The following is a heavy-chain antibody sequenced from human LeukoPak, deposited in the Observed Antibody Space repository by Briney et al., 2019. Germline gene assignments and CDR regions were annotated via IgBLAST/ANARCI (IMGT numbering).Heavy chain of an antibody. J-gene: IGHJ4*02. D-gene: IGHD3-16*01. Sequence: GGSLRLSCAASGFSFSNYAMSWVRQAPGKGLEWVSCISGSGGSTYYAGSVKGRFTISRENSKNTLYLQMNSLRAEDTAVYYGASEGGFMIQGKTFDHWGQGTLVTVSS. CDR3: ASEGGFMIQGKTFDH. V-gene: IGHV3-23*01. CDR1: GFSFSNYA. CDR2: ISGSGGST.